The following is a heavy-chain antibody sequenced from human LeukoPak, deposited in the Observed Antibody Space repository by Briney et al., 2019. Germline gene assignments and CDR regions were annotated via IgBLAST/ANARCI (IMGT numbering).Heavy chain of an antibody. CDR3: ESDRGDASDI. CDR1: GVSVNRNF. J-gene: IGHJ3*02. Sequence: GGSLRLSCVASGVSVNRNFLSWVRQAPGKGLEWVSVIYFGDSTFYADSVKGRFTISRDNSKNTVNLQMNDLRAEDTAVYYCESDRGDASDIWGQGTMVTVSS. D-gene: IGHD3-10*01. CDR2: IYFGDST. V-gene: IGHV3-66*01.